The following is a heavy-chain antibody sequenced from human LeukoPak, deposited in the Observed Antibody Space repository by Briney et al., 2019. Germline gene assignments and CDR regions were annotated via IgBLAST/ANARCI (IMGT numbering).Heavy chain of an antibody. J-gene: IGHJ3*02. D-gene: IGHD4-23*01. CDR2: ISTGSSYT. CDR1: GFTFSDYY. Sequence: GGSLRLSCAASGFTFSDYYMSWIRQAPGKGLEWVSYISTGSSYTYYADSVRGRFTISRDNAKNSLYLQMNSLRAEDTAVYHCAGYGGKGSWAFDIWGQGTMVTVSS. V-gene: IGHV3-11*06. CDR3: AGYGGKGSWAFDI.